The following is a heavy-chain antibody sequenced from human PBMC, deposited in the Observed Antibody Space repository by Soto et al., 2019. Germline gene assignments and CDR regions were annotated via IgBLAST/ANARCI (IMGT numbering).Heavy chain of an antibody. CDR1: GGSLKSSSHY. V-gene: IGHV4-61*01. CDR2: IHDLGST. Sequence: KSSETLSLTCTVSGGSLKSSSHYWSWIRQPPGKGLEWIGYIHDLGSTKYNPSLESRVVISVDTSKNQFSLKVPSVTAADTAIYFCARGGSYVGFDSWGQGARVTVSS. D-gene: IGHD1-26*01. CDR3: ARGGSYVGFDS. J-gene: IGHJ4*02.